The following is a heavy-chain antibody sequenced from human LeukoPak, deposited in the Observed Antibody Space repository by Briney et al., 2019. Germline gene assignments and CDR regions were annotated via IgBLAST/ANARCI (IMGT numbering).Heavy chain of an antibody. CDR3: ARGGGTTVTTFDY. V-gene: IGHV1-3*04. Sequence: GSSVKVSCKASGGTLSSYAISWVRQAPGQGLEWMGRINTSNGNTKYSQKFQGRVTITRDTSASTAYMELSSLTSEDTAVYYCARGGGTTVTTFDYWGQGTLVTVSS. J-gene: IGHJ4*02. D-gene: IGHD4-17*01. CDR2: INTSNGNT. CDR1: GGTLSSYA.